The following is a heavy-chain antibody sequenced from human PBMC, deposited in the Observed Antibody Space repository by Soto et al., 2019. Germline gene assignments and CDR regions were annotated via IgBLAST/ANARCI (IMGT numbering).Heavy chain of an antibody. V-gene: IGHV3-33*01. CDR1: GFTFSSYG. D-gene: IGHD2-2*01. J-gene: IGHJ6*03. CDR3: ARDHPQRVTAAIGYMDV. Sequence: QVQLVESGGGVVQPGRSLRLSCAASGFTFSSYGMHWVRQAPGKGLEWVAVIWYDGSNKYYADSVKGRFTISRDNSKKTLYLQMNSLRAEDTAVYYCARDHPQRVTAAIGYMDVWGKGTTVTVSS. CDR2: IWYDGSNK.